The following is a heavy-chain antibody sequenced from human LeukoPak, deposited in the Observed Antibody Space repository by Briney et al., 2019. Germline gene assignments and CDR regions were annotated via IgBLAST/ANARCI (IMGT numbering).Heavy chain of an antibody. J-gene: IGHJ6*02. V-gene: IGHV1-18*01. CDR2: ISAYNGNT. CDR3: ARVTDSSGYYYYYGMDV. CDR1: GYTFTSYG. Sequence: ASVTVSCKASGYTFTSYGISWVRQAPGQGLEWMGWISAYNGNTNYAQKLQGRVTMTTDTSTSTAYMELRSLRSDDTAVYYCARVTDSSGYYYYYGMDVWGQGTTVTVSS. D-gene: IGHD3-22*01.